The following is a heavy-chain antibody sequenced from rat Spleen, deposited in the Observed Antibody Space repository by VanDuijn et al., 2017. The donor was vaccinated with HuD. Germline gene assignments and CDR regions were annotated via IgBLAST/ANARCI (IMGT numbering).Heavy chain of an antibody. Sequence: EVQLVESGGGLVQPGRSLKLSCAASGFTFSDYAMAWVRQAPKKGLEWVATIIYDGSSTYYRDFVKGRFTISREKAKSTLCLQMDRLRSEDTATYYCVRQHYSAPFDYWCQGIMVTVSS. CDR3: VRQHYSAPFDY. J-gene: IGHJ2*01. CDR2: IIYDGSST. CDR1: GFTFSDYA. D-gene: IGHD1-1*01. V-gene: IGHV5-17*01.